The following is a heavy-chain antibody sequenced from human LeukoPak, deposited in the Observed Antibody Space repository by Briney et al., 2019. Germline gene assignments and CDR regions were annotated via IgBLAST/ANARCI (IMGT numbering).Heavy chain of an antibody. CDR2: INPSGGST. Sequence: ASVKVSCKASGYTFTSYYMHWVRQVPGQGLEWMGIINPSGGSTSYAQKFQGRVTMTRDTPTSTVYMELSSLRSEDTAVYYCARDAHCSSTSCSHYFDYWGQGTLVTVSS. CDR3: ARDAHCSSTSCSHYFDY. V-gene: IGHV1-46*01. CDR1: GYTFTSYY. J-gene: IGHJ4*02. D-gene: IGHD2-2*01.